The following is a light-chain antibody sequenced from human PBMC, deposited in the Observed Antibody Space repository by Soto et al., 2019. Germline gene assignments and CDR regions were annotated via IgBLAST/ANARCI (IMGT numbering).Light chain of an antibody. Sequence: DIQMTHSPSTRSASVGDRVTIACRASQTISSSWLAWYQQKPGKAPKVLIYKASTLESGVPSRFSGSGSGTEFTLTISSLQPDDAATYYCEQYNTYWTFGQGTRVDIK. V-gene: IGKV1-5*03. CDR2: KAS. CDR1: QTISSSW. J-gene: IGKJ1*01. CDR3: EQYNTYWT.